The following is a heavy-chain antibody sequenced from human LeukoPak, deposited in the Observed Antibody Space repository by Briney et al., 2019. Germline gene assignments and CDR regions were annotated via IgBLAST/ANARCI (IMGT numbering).Heavy chain of an antibody. CDR2: IYYSGNT. Sequence: SETLSLTCTVSSGSISGSIYYWGWIRQPPGKGLEWIGSIYYSGNTYYNPSLKSRVTISVDTSKNQFSLKLSSVTAADTAVYYCARLYYDSIGYGIDYWGQGTLVTVSS. CDR3: ARLYYDSIGYGIDY. V-gene: IGHV4-39*01. J-gene: IGHJ4*02. D-gene: IGHD3-22*01. CDR1: SGSISGSIYY.